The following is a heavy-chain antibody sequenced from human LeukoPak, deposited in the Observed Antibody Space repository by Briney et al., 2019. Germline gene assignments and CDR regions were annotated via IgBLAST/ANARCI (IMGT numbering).Heavy chain of an antibody. CDR3: ARDSGSGNNDY. CDR1: GYTLTSYA. V-gene: IGHV1-3*01. J-gene: IGHJ4*02. CDR2: ISAGNGNT. D-gene: IGHD1-26*01. Sequence: ASVKVSCKASGYTLTSYAIHWVRQAPGQRLEWMGWISAGNGNTKYSQNFQGRVTFISNTSATTAFMELSSLRSEDAAVYYCARDSGSGNNDYWGQGTLVTVSS.